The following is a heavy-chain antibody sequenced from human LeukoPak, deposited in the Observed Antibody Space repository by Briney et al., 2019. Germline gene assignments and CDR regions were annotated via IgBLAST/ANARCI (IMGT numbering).Heavy chain of an antibody. Sequence: NPGGSLRLSCAASGFPFDDKAMHWVRQAPGKGLEWVACISRNSDSTGYADSVKGRFTISRDNAKTSLYLQMNSLRAEDMALYYCVKDIGSGSYRYGGYFDYWGQGTLVTVSS. CDR2: ISRNSDST. D-gene: IGHD1-26*01. V-gene: IGHV3-9*03. CDR3: VKDIGSGSYRYGGYFDY. J-gene: IGHJ4*02. CDR1: GFPFDDKA.